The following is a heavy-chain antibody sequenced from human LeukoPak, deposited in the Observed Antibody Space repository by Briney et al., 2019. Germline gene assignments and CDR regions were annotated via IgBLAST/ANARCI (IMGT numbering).Heavy chain of an antibody. J-gene: IGHJ6*02. V-gene: IGHV3-23*01. CDR1: GFTFSSYA. CDR3: AKDAERDSSGYYYYYGMDV. D-gene: IGHD3-22*01. CDR2: ISGSGGST. Sequence: GGSLRLSCAASGFTFSSYAMSWVRQAPGKGLEWVSAISGSGGSTYYADSVKGRFTISRDNSKNTLYLQMNSLRAEDTAIYYCAKDAERDSSGYYYYYGMDVWGQGTTVTVSS.